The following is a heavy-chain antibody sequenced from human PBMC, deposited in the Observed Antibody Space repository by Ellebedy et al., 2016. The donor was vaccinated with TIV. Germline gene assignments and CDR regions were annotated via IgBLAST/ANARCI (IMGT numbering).Heavy chain of an antibody. CDR1: GGSISGYY. Sequence: MPSETLSLTCTVSGGSISGYYWTWIRQPAGEGLEWIGRIYSSGSTKYNPSLKSRVTMSVDTSKNQFSLKLSSVTAADTAVYYCARTLTYYYVLGFDYWGQGTLVTVSS. CDR3: ARTLTYYYVLGFDY. D-gene: IGHD3-10*02. CDR2: IYSSGST. V-gene: IGHV4-4*07. J-gene: IGHJ4*02.